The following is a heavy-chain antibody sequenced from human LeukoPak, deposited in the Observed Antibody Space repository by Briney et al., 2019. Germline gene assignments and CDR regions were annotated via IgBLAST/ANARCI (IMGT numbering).Heavy chain of an antibody. CDR1: GFTFSSYS. CDR2: IITSSSYI. J-gene: IGHJ4*02. V-gene: IGHV3-21*01. Sequence: GGSLTLSCAASGFTFSSYSMNWVRQAPGKGLEWVSSIITSSSYIYYADSVKGRFTISRDNAKNSLYLQMNSLRAEDTAVYYCARGSTFGGVTMFYWGQGTLVTVSS. D-gene: IGHD3-16*01. CDR3: ARGSTFGGVTMFY.